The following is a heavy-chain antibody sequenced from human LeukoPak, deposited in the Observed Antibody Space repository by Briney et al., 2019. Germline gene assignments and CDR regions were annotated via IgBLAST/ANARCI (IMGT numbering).Heavy chain of an antibody. CDR2: ISYDGSNK. CDR3: AKENWNLEAFDM. CDR1: GFTFSSYG. Sequence: SGGSLRLSCAASGFTFSSYGMHWVRQAPGKGLEWVAVISYDGSNKYYADSVKGRFTISRDNSKNTLYLQMNSLRAEDTAVYYCAKENWNLEAFDMWGQGTKVTVSA. V-gene: IGHV3-30*18. J-gene: IGHJ3*02. D-gene: IGHD1-7*01.